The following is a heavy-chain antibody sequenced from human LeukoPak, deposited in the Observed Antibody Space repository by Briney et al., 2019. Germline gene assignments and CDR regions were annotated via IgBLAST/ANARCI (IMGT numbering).Heavy chain of an antibody. J-gene: IGHJ5*02. D-gene: IGHD3-10*01. V-gene: IGHV4-30-2*01. Sequence: SETLSLTCAVSGDPISSGDYSWSWIRQPSGKGLEWIGYIFHSGSSYYNPSLKSRVTISVDKSKNQFSLRLTSVTAADTAVYYCARELWFVNAPGSWFDPWGQGTLVTVSS. CDR2: IFHSGSS. CDR1: GDPISSGDYS. CDR3: ARELWFVNAPGSWFDP.